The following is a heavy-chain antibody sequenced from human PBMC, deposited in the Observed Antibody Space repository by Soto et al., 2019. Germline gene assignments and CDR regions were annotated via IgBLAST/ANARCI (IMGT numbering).Heavy chain of an antibody. CDR2: ISWNSGSI. V-gene: IGHV3-9*01. Sequence: EVQLVESGGGLIQPGRSLRLSCAASGFTFVDYAMHWVRQPPGKGLEWVSTISWNSGSISYADSVRGRFTISRDNAKNALYLQMNSLRAENTALYYCAKDHGGGTYFFYTYMDVWGKGTTVTVS. D-gene: IGHD3-16*01. CDR1: GFTFVDYA. J-gene: IGHJ6*03. CDR3: AKDHGGGTYFFYTYMDV.